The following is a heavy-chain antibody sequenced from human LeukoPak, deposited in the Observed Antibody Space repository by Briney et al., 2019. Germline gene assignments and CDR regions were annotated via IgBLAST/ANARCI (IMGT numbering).Heavy chain of an antibody. Sequence: PSQTLSLTCTVPGGSISSYYWSWIRQPPGKGLEWIGYIYYSGSTNYNPSLKSRVTISIDTSKNQFSLNLSSGTAADTAVYYCARGASGYSYGWGQGALVTVSS. V-gene: IGHV4-59*01. CDR2: IYYSGST. CDR3: ARGASGYSYG. J-gene: IGHJ4*02. CDR1: GGSISSYY. D-gene: IGHD5-18*01.